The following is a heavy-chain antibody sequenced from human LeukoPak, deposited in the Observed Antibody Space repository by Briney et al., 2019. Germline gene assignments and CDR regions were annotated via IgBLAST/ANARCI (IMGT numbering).Heavy chain of an antibody. J-gene: IGHJ6*03. D-gene: IGHD5-18*01. CDR3: ARRATAMAYYYYYYMDV. Sequence: SETLSLTCAVSGGSISSGGYSWSWIRQPPGKELEWIGYIYYSGSTNYNPSLKSRVTISVDTSKNQFSLKLSSVTAADTAVYYCARRATAMAYYYYYYMDVWGKGTTVTISS. V-gene: IGHV4-61*08. CDR2: IYYSGST. CDR1: GGSISSGGYS.